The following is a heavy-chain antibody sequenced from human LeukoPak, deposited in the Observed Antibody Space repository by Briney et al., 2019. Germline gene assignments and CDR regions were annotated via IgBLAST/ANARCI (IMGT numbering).Heavy chain of an antibody. D-gene: IGHD3-3*01. CDR3: ARVLGSGYSDY. J-gene: IGHJ4*02. V-gene: IGHV4-59*01. Sequence: SETLSLTCTVSGGFISSYFWSWIRQPPGKGLEWIGYVSYSGSTNYNPSLKSRVTISVDTSKNQFSLKLSSVTAADTAVYYCARVLGSGYSDYRGQGTLVTVSS. CDR2: VSYSGST. CDR1: GGFISSYF.